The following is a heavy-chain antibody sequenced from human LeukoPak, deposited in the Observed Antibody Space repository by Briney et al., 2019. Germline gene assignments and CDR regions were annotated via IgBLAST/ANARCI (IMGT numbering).Heavy chain of an antibody. J-gene: IGHJ4*02. CDR1: GYSISSGYY. Sequence: SETLSLTCTASGYSISSGYYWGWIRQPPGKGLEWIANIYHSGNTYYNPSLKSRVTISVDTSKNQFSLKLSSVTAADTAVYYCARGVGYSSGWYGYWGQGTLVTVSS. CDR2: IYHSGNT. CDR3: ARGVGYSSGWYGY. D-gene: IGHD6-19*01. V-gene: IGHV4-38-2*02.